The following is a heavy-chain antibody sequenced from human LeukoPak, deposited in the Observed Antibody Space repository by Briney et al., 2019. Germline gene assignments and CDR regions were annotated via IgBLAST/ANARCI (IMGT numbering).Heavy chain of an antibody. V-gene: IGHV1-69*05. CDR2: IIPIFGTA. Sequence: SVKVSCKASGGTFSSYAISWVRQAPGQGLEWMGGIIPIFGTANYAQKFQGRVTITTDESTSTAYMELSSLRSEDTAVYYCARDNYAGANWFDHWGQGTLVTVSS. J-gene: IGHJ5*02. CDR1: GGTFSSYA. D-gene: IGHD1-7*01. CDR3: ARDNYAGANWFDH.